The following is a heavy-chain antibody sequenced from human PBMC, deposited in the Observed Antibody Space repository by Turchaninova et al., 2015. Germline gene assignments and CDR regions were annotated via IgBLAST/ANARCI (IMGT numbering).Heavy chain of an antibody. V-gene: IGHV3-7*01. J-gene: IGHJ4*02. D-gene: IGHD6-6*01. CDR1: GFTFSSYW. CDR2: IRQDGREK. CDR3: ARGSRPRDY. Sequence: EVQLVESGGGLVQPGGSLRLSCAASGFTFSSYWMSWVRQAQGKGLEGVGNIRQDGREKYIVDTVKGRLTNSSDNAKNALYRKMNSLRAEDTAVYYWARGSRPRDYWGQGTLVTVSS.